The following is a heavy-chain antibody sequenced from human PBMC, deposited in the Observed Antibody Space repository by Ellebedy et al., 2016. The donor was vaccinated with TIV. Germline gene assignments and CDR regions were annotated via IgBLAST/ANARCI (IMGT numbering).Heavy chain of an antibody. V-gene: IGHV3-7*01. D-gene: IGHD2-15*01. Sequence: GESLKISCAASGFTFSNYWMSWVRQAPGKGLEWVANINQHESDKNYVDSVKGRFTISRDNAKSSLYLQLNSLRAEDTAVYYCATLTLAGPDRWGQGTLVTVSS. J-gene: IGHJ5*02. CDR1: GFTFSNYW. CDR2: INQHESDK. CDR3: ATLTLAGPDR.